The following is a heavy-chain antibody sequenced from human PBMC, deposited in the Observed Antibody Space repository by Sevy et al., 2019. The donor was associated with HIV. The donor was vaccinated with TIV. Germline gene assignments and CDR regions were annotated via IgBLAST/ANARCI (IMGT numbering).Heavy chain of an antibody. CDR2: IFYTGTT. J-gene: IGHJ4*02. V-gene: IGHV4-59*01. CDR1: GGSISSYY. CDR3: ARDGSGLIFDC. D-gene: IGHD6-19*01. Sequence: SETLSLTCTVSGGSISSYYWSWIRQPPGRRLEWIGSIFYTGTTNYNPSLKSRVTISVDTSKSQVSLKVTSVTAADTAVYFCARDGSGLIFDCWGQGTLVTVSS.